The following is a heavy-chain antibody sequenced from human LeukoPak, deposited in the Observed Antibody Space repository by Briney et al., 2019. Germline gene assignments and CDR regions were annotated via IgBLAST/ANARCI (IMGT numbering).Heavy chain of an antibody. D-gene: IGHD1-26*01. CDR1: GYTFTGYY. J-gene: IGHJ3*02. Sequence: ASVKASCTASGYTFTGYYMHWVRQAPGQGLEWMGWINPNSGGTNYAQKFQGRVTMTRDTSISTAYMELSRLRSDDTAVYYCARDKGELLWSDAFDIWGQGTMVTVSS. V-gene: IGHV1-2*02. CDR2: INPNSGGT. CDR3: ARDKGELLWSDAFDI.